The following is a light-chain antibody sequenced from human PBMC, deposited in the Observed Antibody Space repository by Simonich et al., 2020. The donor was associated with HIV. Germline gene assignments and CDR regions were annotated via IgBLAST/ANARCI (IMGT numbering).Light chain of an antibody. CDR2: GAS. V-gene: IGKV3-20*01. Sequence: EIVLTQSPGTLSLSPGERATLSCRARQSVSSSYLAWYQQKPGTAPRLLIYGASSRATGIPNRFSGSGSGTDFTLTISRLEPEDFAVYYCQQYGSSPPYTFGQGTKLEI. CDR3: QQYGSSPPYT. J-gene: IGKJ2*01. CDR1: QSVSSSY.